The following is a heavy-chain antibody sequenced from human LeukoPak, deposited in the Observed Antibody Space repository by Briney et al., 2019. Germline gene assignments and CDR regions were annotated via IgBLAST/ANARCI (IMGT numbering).Heavy chain of an antibody. D-gene: IGHD3-3*01. J-gene: IGHJ6*03. V-gene: IGHV3-48*03. Sequence: GSLRLSCAASGFTFSSYEMNWVRQAPGKGLEWVSYISSSGSTIYYADSVKGRFTISRDNAKNSLYLQMNSLRAEDTAVYHCARVRADYDFWSGPIRYYYYYMDVWGKGTTVTVSS. CDR3: ARVRADYDFWSGPIRYYYYYMDV. CDR1: GFTFSSYE. CDR2: ISSSGSTI.